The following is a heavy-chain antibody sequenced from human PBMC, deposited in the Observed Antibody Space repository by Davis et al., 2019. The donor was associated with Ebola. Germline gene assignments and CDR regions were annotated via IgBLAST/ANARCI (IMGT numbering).Heavy chain of an antibody. V-gene: IGHV1-46*01. D-gene: IGHD2-2*03. CDR2: INPSGGST. Sequence: AASVKVSCKASGYTFTSYYLHWVRQAPGQGLEWMGIINPSGGSTSYAQKFQGRVTMTRDTSISTAYMELSRLRSDDTAVYYCARFGYCSSTSCYILGDYYYYYGMDVWGQGTTVTVSS. J-gene: IGHJ6*02. CDR3: ARFGYCSSTSCYILGDYYYYYGMDV. CDR1: GYTFTSYY.